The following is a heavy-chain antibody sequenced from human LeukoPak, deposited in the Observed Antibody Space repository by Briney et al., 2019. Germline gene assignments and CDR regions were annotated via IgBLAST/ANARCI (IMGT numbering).Heavy chain of an antibody. D-gene: IGHD6-19*01. CDR1: GYTFTGYY. CDR2: INPNSGGT. Sequence: ASVKVSCKASGYTFTGYYMHWVRQAPGQGLEWMGWINPNSGGTNYAQKFQGRVTMTRDTSISTAYMELSRLRSDDTAVYCCARVTFRYSGGYGYWGQGTLVTVSS. V-gene: IGHV1-2*02. J-gene: IGHJ4*02. CDR3: ARVTFRYSGGYGY.